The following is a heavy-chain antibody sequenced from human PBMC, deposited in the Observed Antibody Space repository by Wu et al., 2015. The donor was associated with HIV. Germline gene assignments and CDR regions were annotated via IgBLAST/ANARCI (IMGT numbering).Heavy chain of an antibody. CDR2: IIPIFGTA. CDR1: GGTFSSYA. Sequence: QVQLVQSGAEVKKPGSSVKVSCKASGGTFSSYAISWVRQAPGQGLEWMGGIIPIFGTANYAQKFQGRVTITTDESTSTAYMELSSLRSEDTAVYYCASSQTYYYDSSGYYPFDYWGQGTLVTVSS. D-gene: IGHD3-22*01. CDR3: ASSQTYYYDSSGYYPFDY. J-gene: IGHJ4*02. V-gene: IGHV1-69*05.